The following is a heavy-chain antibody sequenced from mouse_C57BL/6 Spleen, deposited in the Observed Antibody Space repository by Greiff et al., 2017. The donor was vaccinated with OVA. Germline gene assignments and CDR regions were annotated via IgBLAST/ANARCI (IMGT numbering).Heavy chain of an antibody. Sequence: VQLKESGPGLVKPSQSLSLTCSVTGYSITSGYYWNWIRQFPGNKLEWMGYISYDGSNNYNPSLKNRISITRDTSKNQFFLKLNSVTTEDTATYYCARRTTVVDYYAMDYWGQGTSVTVSS. J-gene: IGHJ4*01. V-gene: IGHV3-6*01. CDR1: GYSITSGYY. CDR3: ARRTTVVDYYAMDY. D-gene: IGHD1-1*01. CDR2: ISYDGSN.